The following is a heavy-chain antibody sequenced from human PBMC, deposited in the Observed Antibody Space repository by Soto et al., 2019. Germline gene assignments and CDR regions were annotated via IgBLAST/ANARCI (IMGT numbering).Heavy chain of an antibody. Sequence: GGSLRLSCAASGFAFSSYSMNWVRQAPGKGLEWVSYISSSSSTIYYADSVKGRFTISRDNAKNSLYLQMNSLRAEDTAVYYCARALRRLVVVPAATTDDYYYYMDVWGKGTTVTVSS. CDR2: ISSSSSTI. CDR1: GFAFSSYS. D-gene: IGHD2-2*01. V-gene: IGHV3-48*01. CDR3: ARALRRLVVVPAATTDDYYYYMDV. J-gene: IGHJ6*03.